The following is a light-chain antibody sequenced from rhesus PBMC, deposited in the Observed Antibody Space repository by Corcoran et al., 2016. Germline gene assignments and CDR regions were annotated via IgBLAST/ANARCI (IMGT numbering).Light chain of an antibody. CDR3: QHGYGILIFT. CDR2: KAS. Sequence: DIQMTQSPSSLSASVGDRVTITCRARQGISNNLAWYQQKPGKVPKLLIYKASTLQIGIPSRFSGSGSGTDFTLTISSLQPEVFATSSCQHGYGILIFTFGPGTKLDIK. CDR1: QGISNN. V-gene: IGKV1-25*01. J-gene: IGKJ3*01.